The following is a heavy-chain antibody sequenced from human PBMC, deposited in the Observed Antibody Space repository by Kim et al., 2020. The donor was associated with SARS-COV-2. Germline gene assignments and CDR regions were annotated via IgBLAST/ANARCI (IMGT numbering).Heavy chain of an antibody. D-gene: IGHD5-18*01. J-gene: IGHJ4*02. CDR3: ARGREDTAMVTSVGMIVY. Sequence: KSRVTISVDTSKNQFSLKLSSVTAADTAVYYCARGREDTAMVTSVGMIVYWGQGTLVTVSS. V-gene: IGHV4-34*01.